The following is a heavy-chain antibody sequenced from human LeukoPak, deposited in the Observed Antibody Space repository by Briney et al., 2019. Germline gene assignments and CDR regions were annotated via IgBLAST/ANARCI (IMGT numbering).Heavy chain of an antibody. CDR2: IIPIFGTA. J-gene: IGHJ6*02. Sequence: AVQVSCKASRGTFSSYAISWVRQAPGQGLEWMGGIIPIFGTANYAQKFQGRVTITADESTRTAYMELSSLSSEDTAVYYCASLYSSSSELRYYYYYGMDVWGQGTSVTVSS. D-gene: IGHD6-6*01. CDR1: RGTFSSYA. CDR3: ASLYSSSSELRYYYYYGMDV. V-gene: IGHV1-69*01.